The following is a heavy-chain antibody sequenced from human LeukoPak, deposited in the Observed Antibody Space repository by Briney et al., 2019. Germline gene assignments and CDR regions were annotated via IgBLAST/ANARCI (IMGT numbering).Heavy chain of an antibody. Sequence: GGSLRLSCAASGLTFSSYAMHWVRQAPGKGLEYVSAISSNGGSTYYADSVKGRFTISRDNSKNTLYLQMGSLRAEDMAVYYCARGRGRLRWELLRGDAFDIWGQGTMVTVSS. CDR1: GLTFSSYA. D-gene: IGHD1-26*01. J-gene: IGHJ3*02. CDR3: ARGRGRLRWELLRGDAFDI. V-gene: IGHV3-64*02. CDR2: ISSNGGST.